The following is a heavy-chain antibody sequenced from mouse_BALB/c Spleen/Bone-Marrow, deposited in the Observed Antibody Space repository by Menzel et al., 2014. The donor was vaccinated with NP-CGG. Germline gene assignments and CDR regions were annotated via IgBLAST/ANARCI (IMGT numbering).Heavy chain of an antibody. D-gene: IGHD1-1*01. V-gene: IGHV5-17*02. Sequence: EVKLVESGGGLVQPGGSRKLSCAASGFTFSSFGMHWVRRAPEKGLGWVAYISSGSSTIYYADTVMGRFTISRDNPKNTLFLQMTSLRSEDTAMYYCARSGSSSGYFDYWGQGTTLTVSS. CDR1: GFTFSSFG. CDR2: ISSGSSTI. CDR3: ARSGSSSGYFDY. J-gene: IGHJ2*01.